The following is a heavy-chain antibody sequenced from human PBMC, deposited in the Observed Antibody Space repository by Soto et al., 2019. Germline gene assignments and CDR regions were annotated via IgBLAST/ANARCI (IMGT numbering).Heavy chain of an antibody. CDR2: ISYDGSNK. D-gene: IGHD2-21*01. CDR3: AKDHRLDYYYGMDV. V-gene: IGHV3-30*18. Sequence: PGGSLRLSCAASGFTFSSYGMHWVRQAPGKGLEWVAVISYDGSNKYYADSVKGRFTISRDNSKNTLYLQMNSLRAEDTAVYYCAKDHRLDYYYGMDVWGQGTTVTVSS. CDR1: GFTFSSYG. J-gene: IGHJ6*02.